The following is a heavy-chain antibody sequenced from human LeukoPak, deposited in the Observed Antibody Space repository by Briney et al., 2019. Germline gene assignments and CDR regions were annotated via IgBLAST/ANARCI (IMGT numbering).Heavy chain of an antibody. Sequence: PGGSLRLSCAASGFTFSNYWMHWVRQAPGKGLVWVSRINSDGINTSYADSVKGRFTISRDNAKNTLNLQMNSLRAEDTAVYYCARDLGQYYDTSDNWFDPWGQGTLVTVSS. CDR3: ARDLGQYYDTSDNWFDP. CDR2: INSDGINT. D-gene: IGHD3-22*01. V-gene: IGHV3-74*01. CDR1: GFTFSNYW. J-gene: IGHJ5*02.